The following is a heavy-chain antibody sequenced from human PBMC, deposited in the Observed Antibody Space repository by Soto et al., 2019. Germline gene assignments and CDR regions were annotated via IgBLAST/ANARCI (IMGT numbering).Heavy chain of an antibody. CDR3: AGGGTPIDC. CDR2: TNPSGSST. V-gene: IGHV1-46*03. J-gene: IGHJ4*02. Sequence: GASVEVSCKASGYAFINYSIHWVRQAPGQGRGWIAETNPSGSSTSYAQKCQCRINKTWYPTTSTVYMERSALRSEDTAVDGCAGGGTPIDCWGQVTRVTFSS. CDR1: GYAFINYS. D-gene: IGHD3-16*01.